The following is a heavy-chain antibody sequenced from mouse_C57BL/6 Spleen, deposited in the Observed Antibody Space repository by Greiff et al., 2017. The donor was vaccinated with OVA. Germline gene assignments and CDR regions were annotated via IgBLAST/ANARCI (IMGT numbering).Heavy chain of an antibody. D-gene: IGHD1-1*01. CDR3: AREAYYGSSFEGAMDY. CDR2: ISDGGSYT. J-gene: IGHJ4*01. CDR1: GFTFSSYA. Sequence: VQLKESGGGLVKPGGSLKLSCAASGFTFSSYAMSWVRQTPEKRLEWVATISDGGSYTYYPDNVKGRFTISRDNAKNNLYLQMSQLKSEDTAMYDCAREAYYGSSFEGAMDYWGQGTSVTVSS. V-gene: IGHV5-4*01.